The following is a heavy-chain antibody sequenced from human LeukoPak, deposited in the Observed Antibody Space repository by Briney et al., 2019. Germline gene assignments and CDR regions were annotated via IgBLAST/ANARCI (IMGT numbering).Heavy chain of an antibody. CDR1: GGSISSSSYY. Sequence: SETLSLTCTVSGGSISSSSYYWGWIRQPPGKGLQWIGSIYYSGGTYYNPSLKSRVTISVDTSKNQFSLKLSSVTAADTAVYYCARPGAMVPAGYFDYRGQGTLVTVSS. J-gene: IGHJ4*02. CDR3: ARPGAMVPAGYFDY. V-gene: IGHV4-39*01. CDR2: IYYSGGT. D-gene: IGHD3-10*01.